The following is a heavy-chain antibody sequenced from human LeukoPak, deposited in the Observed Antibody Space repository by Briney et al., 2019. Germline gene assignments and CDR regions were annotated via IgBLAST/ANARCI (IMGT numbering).Heavy chain of an antibody. D-gene: IGHD3-22*01. CDR3: ASQNSSGYSE. J-gene: IGHJ4*02. Sequence: GGSLRLSCAASGFTFSSYAMSWVRQAPGKGLEWVANIKQDGSEKYYVDSVKGRFTISRDNAKNSLYLQMNSLRAEDTAVYYCASQNSSGYSEWGQGTLVTVSS. CDR1: GFTFSSYA. CDR2: IKQDGSEK. V-gene: IGHV3-7*03.